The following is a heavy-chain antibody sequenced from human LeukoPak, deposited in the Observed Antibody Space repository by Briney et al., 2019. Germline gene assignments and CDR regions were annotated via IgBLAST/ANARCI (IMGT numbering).Heavy chain of an antibody. Sequence: GGSLRLSCAASGFTFSSYVMHWVRQAPGKGLEWVAFIRYDGSNKYYADSVKGRFTISRDNSKNTLYLQMNSLRAEDTAVYYCARDLPGLVWFGNWGQGSLVTVSS. CDR2: IRYDGSNK. CDR3: ARDLPGLVWFGN. J-gene: IGHJ4*02. CDR1: GFTFSSYV. V-gene: IGHV3-30*02. D-gene: IGHD3-10*01.